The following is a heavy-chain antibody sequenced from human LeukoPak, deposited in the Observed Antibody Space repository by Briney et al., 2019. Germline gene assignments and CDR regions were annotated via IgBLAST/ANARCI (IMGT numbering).Heavy chain of an antibody. CDR2: ISSSSSYI. CDR1: GFTFSSYS. V-gene: IGHV3-21*01. CDR3: ARDYYGSGVGDYFDY. D-gene: IGHD3-10*01. Sequence: KPGGSLRLSCAASGFTFSSYSMNWVRQAPGKGLEWVSSISSSSSYIYYADSVKGRFTISRDNAKNSLYLQMNSLRAEDTAVYYCARDYYGSGVGDYFDYWGQGTLVTVSS. J-gene: IGHJ4*02.